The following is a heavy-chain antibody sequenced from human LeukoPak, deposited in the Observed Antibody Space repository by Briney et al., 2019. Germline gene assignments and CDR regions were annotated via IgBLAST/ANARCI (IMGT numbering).Heavy chain of an antibody. CDR1: GGSISSGSYY. CDR2: IYTSGST. D-gene: IGHD3-10*01. V-gene: IGHV4-61*02. J-gene: IGHJ5*02. CDR3: ARGPWFGKIAQFDP. Sequence: PSQTLSLTCTVSGGSISSGSYYWSWIRQPAGKGLEWIGRIYTSGSTNYNPSLKSRVTISVDTSKNQFSLKLSSVTAADTAVYYCARGPWFGKIAQFDPWGQGTLVTVSS.